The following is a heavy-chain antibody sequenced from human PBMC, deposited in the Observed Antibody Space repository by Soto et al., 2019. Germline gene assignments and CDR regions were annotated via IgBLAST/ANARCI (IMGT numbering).Heavy chain of an antibody. CDR2: ISGSGGST. D-gene: IGHD5-12*01. CDR1: GFTFSSYA. J-gene: IGHJ3*02. Sequence: GGSLRLSCAASGFTFSSYAMSWVRQAPGKGLEWVSAISGSGGSTYYADSVKGRFTISRDNSKNTLYLQMNSLRAEDTAVYHCASRYSGYDDAFDIWGQGTMVTVSS. CDR3: ASRYSGYDDAFDI. V-gene: IGHV3-23*01.